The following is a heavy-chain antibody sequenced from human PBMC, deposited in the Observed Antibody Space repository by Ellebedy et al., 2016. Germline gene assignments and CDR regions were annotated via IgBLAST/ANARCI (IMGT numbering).Heavy chain of an antibody. V-gene: IGHV3-33*01. J-gene: IGHJ6*02. D-gene: IGHD2-15*01. CDR2: TWFDGSNK. CDR3: ARYCSGGSCHPIYYGMDV. Sequence: GGSLRLSCAASGFTFSSYGMHWVRQAPGKGLEWVAGTWFDGSNKYYPDSVKGRFTISRDNSKNTLYLQMNSLRAEDTAVYYCARYCSGGSCHPIYYGMDVWGQGTTVTVSS. CDR1: GFTFSSYG.